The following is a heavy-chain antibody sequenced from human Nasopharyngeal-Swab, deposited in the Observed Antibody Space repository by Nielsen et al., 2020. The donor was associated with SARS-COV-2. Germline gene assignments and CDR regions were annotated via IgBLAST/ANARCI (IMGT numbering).Heavy chain of an antibody. CDR2: IGDKAHNYAT. CDR3: TTDYYFDY. Sequence: GESLKISCAASVFIFSESAMHWVRQASVKGLEWVGRIGDKAHNYATTYAASVKGRFTISRDDSKNTAFLPMDSLNTEDTALYYCTTDYYFDYWGQGTLVTVSS. V-gene: IGHV3-73*01. J-gene: IGHJ4*02. D-gene: IGHD4/OR15-4a*01. CDR1: VFIFSESA.